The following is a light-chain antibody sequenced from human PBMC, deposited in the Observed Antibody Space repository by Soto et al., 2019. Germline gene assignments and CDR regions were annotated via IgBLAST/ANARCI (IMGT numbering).Light chain of an antibody. Sequence: QSALTQPASVSGSPGQSITISCTGTISDVGGYNYVSWYQQHPGKAPKLMIYEVSNRPSGVSNRFSGSKSGNTASLTISGLQAEDEADYYCSSYTSSSTVFGTGTKLTVL. J-gene: IGLJ1*01. CDR2: EVS. CDR1: ISDVGGYNY. CDR3: SSYTSSSTV. V-gene: IGLV2-14*01.